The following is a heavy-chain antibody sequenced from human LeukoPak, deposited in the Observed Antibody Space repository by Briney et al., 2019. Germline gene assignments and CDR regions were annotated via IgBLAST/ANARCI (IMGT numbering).Heavy chain of an antibody. J-gene: IGHJ6*02. V-gene: IGHV4-4*07. D-gene: IGHD3-9*01. CDR3: ARDLRYYDILTGYPGYYYYGMDV. CDR1: GGSISSYY. Sequence: SSETLSLTCTVSGGSISSYYWSWIRQPAGKGLEWIGRIYTSGSTYYNPSLKSLVTMSVDTSKNQFSLKLRSVTAAYTAVYYCARDLRYYDILTGYPGYYYYGMDVWDQGTTVTVSS. CDR2: IYTSGST.